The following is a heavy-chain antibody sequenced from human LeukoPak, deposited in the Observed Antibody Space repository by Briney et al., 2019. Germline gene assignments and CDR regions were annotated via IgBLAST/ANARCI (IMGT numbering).Heavy chain of an antibody. D-gene: IGHD3-10*01. Sequence: ASVKVSCKASGGTFSSSPLIWVRQAPGQGLEWMGRIIPMFGIPNFARKFEGRIRITADKSTTTAYMEMSSLRSEDTAVYYCARDSGSGTYTPTDWGQGTLVTVSS. J-gene: IGHJ4*02. V-gene: IGHV1-69*04. CDR3: ARDSGSGTYTPTD. CDR1: GGTFSSSP. CDR2: IIPMFGIP.